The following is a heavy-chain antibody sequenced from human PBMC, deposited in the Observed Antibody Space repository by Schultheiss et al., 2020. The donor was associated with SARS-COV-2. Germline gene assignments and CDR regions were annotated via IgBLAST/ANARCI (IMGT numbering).Heavy chain of an antibody. CDR2: IYYSGST. D-gene: IGHD7-27*01. CDR3: ARGPPQTGSYYYYGMDV. Sequence: SETLSLTCAVSGGSISSSNWWSWVRQPPGKGLEWIGYIYYSGSTYYNPSLKSRVTISVDTSKNQFSLKLSSVTAADTAVYYCARGPPQTGSYYYYGMDVWGQGTTVTVSS. V-gene: IGHV4-4*02. J-gene: IGHJ6*02. CDR1: GGSISSSNW.